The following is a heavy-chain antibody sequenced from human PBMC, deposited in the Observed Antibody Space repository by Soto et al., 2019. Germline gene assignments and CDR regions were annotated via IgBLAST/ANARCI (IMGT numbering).Heavy chain of an antibody. CDR3: AKDRVPNDSSGYYSMLLDH. CDR2: IFIDGST. V-gene: IGHV3-53*01. J-gene: IGHJ4*02. D-gene: IGHD3-22*01. Sequence: PGGSLRLSCGVSGFTVSGNSISWVRQAPGKGLEWISYIFIDGSTYYADSVRGRFSISRDTSKNTLFLQMNSLRTEDTAHYYCAKDRVPNDSSGYYSMLLDHWGQGTLVTVSS. CDR1: GFTVSGNS.